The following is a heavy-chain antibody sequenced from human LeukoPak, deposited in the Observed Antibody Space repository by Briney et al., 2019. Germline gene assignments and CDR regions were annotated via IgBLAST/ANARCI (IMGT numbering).Heavy chain of an antibody. Sequence: ASVKVSCKASGYTFTSYGISWVRQAPGQGLEWMGWISAYNGNTNYAQKLQGRVTMTTDTSTSTAYMELRSLRSDYTAVYYCARDKPKRYCSSTSCYPLDYWGQGTLVTVSS. D-gene: IGHD2-2*01. CDR2: ISAYNGNT. CDR1: GYTFTSYG. CDR3: ARDKPKRYCSSTSCYPLDY. V-gene: IGHV1-18*04. J-gene: IGHJ4*02.